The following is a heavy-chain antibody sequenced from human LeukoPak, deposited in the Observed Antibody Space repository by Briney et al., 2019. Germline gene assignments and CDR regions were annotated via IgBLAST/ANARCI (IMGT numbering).Heavy chain of an antibody. D-gene: IGHD3-10*01. CDR2: IYTSGDT. V-gene: IGHV4-61*02. Sequence: PSQTLSLTCTVSGGSISSARYYWSWIRQPAGKGLEWIGRIYTSGDTNCNPSLKSRVTISVDMSKNQFSLKLRSVTAADTAVYYCASPYGDNGYYDAFDLWGQGTVVTVSS. CDR3: ASPYGDNGYYDAFDL. J-gene: IGHJ3*01. CDR1: GGSISSARYY.